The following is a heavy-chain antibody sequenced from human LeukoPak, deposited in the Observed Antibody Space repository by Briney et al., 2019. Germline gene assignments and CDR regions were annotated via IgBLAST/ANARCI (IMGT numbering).Heavy chain of an antibody. Sequence: PSETLSLTCTVSGGSISSYYWSWIRQPPGKGLEWIGYIYYSGSTNYNPSLKSRVTISVDTSKNQFSLKLSSVTAADTAVYYCARLRGLTTIFGSATPSYYFDYWGQGTLVTVSS. D-gene: IGHD3-3*01. CDR3: ARLRGLTTIFGSATPSYYFDY. J-gene: IGHJ4*02. CDR1: GGSISSYY. CDR2: IYYSGST. V-gene: IGHV4-59*12.